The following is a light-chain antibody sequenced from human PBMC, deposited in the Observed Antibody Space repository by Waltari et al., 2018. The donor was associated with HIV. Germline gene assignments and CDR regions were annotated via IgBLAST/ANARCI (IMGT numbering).Light chain of an antibody. CDR3: QSADSSGTYAV. V-gene: IGLV3-25*03. CDR1: VLPKQY. Sequence: SYELTQPPSVSVSPGQTARITCSGDVLPKQYAYWYQQKPGQAPVGVISKASGGPSGIPERFSGSSSGTTVTLTISGVQAEDEADYYCQSADSSGTYAVFGGGTQLTVL. J-gene: IGLJ7*01. CDR2: KAS.